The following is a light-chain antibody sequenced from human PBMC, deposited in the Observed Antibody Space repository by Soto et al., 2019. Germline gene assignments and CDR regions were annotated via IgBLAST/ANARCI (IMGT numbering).Light chain of an antibody. CDR1: TSNIGSNF. CDR2: RND. CDR3: AAWDDSLSGVV. Sequence: QAVVTQPPSASGTPGQRVTISCSGDTSNIGSNFVYWYQQLPGTAPKLLIYRNDQRPSGVPDRFSGSRPGTSASLAIDGLRSEDEAEYCCAAWDDSLSGVVFGGGTQLTVL. J-gene: IGLJ2*01. V-gene: IGLV1-47*01.